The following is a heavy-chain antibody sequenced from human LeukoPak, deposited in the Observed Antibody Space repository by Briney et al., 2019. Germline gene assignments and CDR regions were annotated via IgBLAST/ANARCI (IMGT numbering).Heavy chain of an antibody. CDR2: IYYTGST. V-gene: IGHV4-61*01. CDR3: AREKAGSGWRDWFDP. D-gene: IGHD6-19*01. J-gene: IGHJ5*02. CDR1: GDSVGSGSYC. Sequence: PSETLSLTCTVSGDSVGSGSYCWSWIRQPPGKGLEWIGYIYYTGSTNYNPSLKSRLTISVDTSKNQFSLKLSSVTAADTAVYYCAREKAGSGWRDWFDPWGQGTLVTVSS.